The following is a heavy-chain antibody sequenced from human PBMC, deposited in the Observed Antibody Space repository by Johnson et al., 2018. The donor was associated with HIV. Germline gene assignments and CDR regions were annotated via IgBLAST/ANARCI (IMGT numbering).Heavy chain of an antibody. CDR1: GFSFSDYY. Sequence: VQLVESGGGLVKPGGSLRLSCAASGFSFSDYYMTWIRQAPGKGLEWVSYISSSGSTIYYADSVNGRFTISRDNAKNSLYLQVNSLRAEDTAVYYCARDLGNWDSPRSAFDMWGQGTMVTVSS. D-gene: IGHD1/OR15-1a*01. J-gene: IGHJ3*02. V-gene: IGHV3-11*04. CDR2: ISSSGSTI. CDR3: ARDLGNWDSPRSAFDM.